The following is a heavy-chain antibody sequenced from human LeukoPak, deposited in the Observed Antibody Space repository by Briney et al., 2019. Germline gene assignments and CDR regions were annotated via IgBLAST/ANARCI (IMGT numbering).Heavy chain of an antibody. CDR1: GFTFSNYA. Sequence: GGSLRLSCAASGFTFSNYAMSWVRQAPGKGLEWVSSIYSSGGSTYYADSVKGRFTISRDNSKNTLYLQMNSLRAEDTAVYYCAKDCVSTMGASWDDYWGQGALVTVSS. CDR2: IYSSGGST. V-gene: IGHV3-23*01. J-gene: IGHJ4*02. D-gene: IGHD1-26*01. CDR3: AKDCVSTMGASWDDY.